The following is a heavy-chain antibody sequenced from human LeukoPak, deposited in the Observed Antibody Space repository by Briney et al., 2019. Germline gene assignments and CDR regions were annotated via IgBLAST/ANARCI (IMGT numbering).Heavy chain of an antibody. CDR1: GYTFTRYD. CDR3: ARGRRRVPAAISH. J-gene: IGHJ4*02. Sequence: ASVKVSCKASGYTFTRYDSNGVRQATGQGLEWMGWMNPNSGNTGYAQKFQGRVTMTRNTSISTAYMELSSLRSEDTAVYYCARGRRRVPAAISHWGQGTLVTVSS. V-gene: IGHV1-8*01. D-gene: IGHD2-2*01. CDR2: MNPNSGNT.